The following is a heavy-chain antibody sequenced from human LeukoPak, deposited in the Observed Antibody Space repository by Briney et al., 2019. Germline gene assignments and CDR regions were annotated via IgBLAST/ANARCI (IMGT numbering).Heavy chain of an antibody. CDR3: AREHYFYYLDA. Sequence: GGSLRLSCAVSGFTFSGHWMFWVRQAPGKGLEWVSSTNSDGSSRGYTDSVKGRFTVSRDNAKNTLYLQMNSLRGEDTAVYYCAREHYFYYLDAWGKGTTVTVSS. CDR2: TNSDGSSR. V-gene: IGHV3-74*01. J-gene: IGHJ6*03. CDR1: GFTFSGHW.